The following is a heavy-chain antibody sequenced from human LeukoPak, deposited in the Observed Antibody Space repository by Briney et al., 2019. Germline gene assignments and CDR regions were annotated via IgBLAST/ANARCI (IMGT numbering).Heavy chain of an antibody. J-gene: IGHJ4*02. CDR1: GFSFSSFA. Sequence: GGSLRLSCAASGFSFSSFAMTWVRQAPGKGLGWVSAISGSGGSTYYADSVKGRFTISRDNSKNTLYLQMNSLRAEDTAVYYCAKTPSGSYYLFGHFDYWGQGTLVTVSS. CDR2: ISGSGGST. D-gene: IGHD1-26*01. V-gene: IGHV3-23*01. CDR3: AKTPSGSYYLFGHFDY.